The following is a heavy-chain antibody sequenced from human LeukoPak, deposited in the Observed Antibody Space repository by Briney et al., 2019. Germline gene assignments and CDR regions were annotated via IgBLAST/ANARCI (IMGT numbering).Heavy chain of an antibody. CDR3: ARVRDSFDY. Sequence: SETLSLTCTVSGDSISNSVYYWSWIRQHPGKGLEWIGYIHHSGSAYYSPTLKSRLTISVDTAKNQFSLQMSSVTVADTAVYYCARVRDSFDYWGQGTLVTVPS. CDR1: GDSISNSVYY. J-gene: IGHJ4*02. CDR2: IHHSGSA. V-gene: IGHV4-31*02.